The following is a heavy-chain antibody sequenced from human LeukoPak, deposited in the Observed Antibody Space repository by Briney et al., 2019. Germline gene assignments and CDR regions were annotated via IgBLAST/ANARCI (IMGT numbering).Heavy chain of an antibody. V-gene: IGHV4-31*03. Sequence: PSETLTLTCTVSGGSICNVGYYWSRIPQHRGEGLDWIVYRYYSGRTYYNPALNSRVTISVDTSKNQFYLKLSSVTAANTVVYYYARDKGTIFGVVKNYGMDVWGQGTLVTVSS. J-gene: IGHJ6*02. CDR1: GGSICNVGYY. CDR3: ARDKGTIFGVVKNYGMDV. CDR2: RYYSGRT. D-gene: IGHD3-3*01.